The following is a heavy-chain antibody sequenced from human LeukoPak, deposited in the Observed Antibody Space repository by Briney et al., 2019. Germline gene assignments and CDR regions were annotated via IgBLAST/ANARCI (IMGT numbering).Heavy chain of an antibody. CDR3: ARVSGYCNGHCCDY. V-gene: IGHV1-2*02. D-gene: IGHD2-15*01. CDR2: INPNSGGT. Sequence: ASVKVSCKASGYTFTGYYIHWVRQAPGQGLEWMGWINPNSGGTDYAQKFQGRVTMTRDTSISTAYMELSRLRSDDTAVYYCARVSGYCNGHCCDYWGQGTLVTVSS. CDR1: GYTFTGYY. J-gene: IGHJ4*02.